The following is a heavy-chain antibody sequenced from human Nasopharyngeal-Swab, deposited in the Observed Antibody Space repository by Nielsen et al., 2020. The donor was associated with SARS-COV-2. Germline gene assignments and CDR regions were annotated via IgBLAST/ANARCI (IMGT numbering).Heavy chain of an antibody. CDR3: ASDYGGWYDILTGYLNY. V-gene: IGHV1-2*06. D-gene: IGHD3-9*01. CDR1: GYTFTGYY. Sequence: ASVKVSCNASGYTFTGYYMHWVRQAPGQGLEWMGRINPNSGGTNYAQKFQGRVTMTRDTSISTAYMELSRLRSDDTAVYYCASDYGGWYDILTGYLNYWGQGTLVTVSS. CDR2: INPNSGGT. J-gene: IGHJ4*02.